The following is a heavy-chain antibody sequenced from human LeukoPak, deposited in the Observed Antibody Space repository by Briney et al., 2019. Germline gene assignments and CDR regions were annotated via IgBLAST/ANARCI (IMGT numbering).Heavy chain of an antibody. CDR2: MYYSGST. CDR3: AREMRSPRGGFDY. J-gene: IGHJ4*02. Sequence: SETLSLTCTVSSGSISSTSYYWGWIRQPPGMGLEWIGSMYYSGSTYYSPSLKSRVTISVDTSKSQFSLKLSSVTAADTAVYYCAREMRSPRGGFDYWDQGTLVTVSS. CDR1: SGSISSTSYY. D-gene: IGHD3-10*01. V-gene: IGHV4-39*07.